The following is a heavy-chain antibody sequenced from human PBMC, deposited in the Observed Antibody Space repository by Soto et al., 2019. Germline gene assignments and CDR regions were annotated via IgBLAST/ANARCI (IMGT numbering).Heavy chain of an antibody. V-gene: IGHV5-10-1*01. D-gene: IGHD3-3*01. J-gene: IGHJ3*02. Sequence: GESLKISCKGSGYSVTSYWISWVRQMPGKGLEWMGRIDPSDSYTNYSPSFQGHVTISADKSISTAYLQWSSLKASDTAMYYCARHNPSRDFWSGYLLGHAFDIWGQGTMVTVSS. CDR1: GYSVTSYW. CDR3: ARHNPSRDFWSGYLLGHAFDI. CDR2: IDPSDSYT.